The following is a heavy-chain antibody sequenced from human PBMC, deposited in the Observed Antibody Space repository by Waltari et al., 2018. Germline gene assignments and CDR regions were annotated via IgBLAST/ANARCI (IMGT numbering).Heavy chain of an antibody. D-gene: IGHD3-3*01. V-gene: IGHV5-51*01. CDR2: IYQSDSDT. J-gene: IGHJ4*02. CDR1: GYSSTSYW. Sequence: EVQLVQSGAEVRKPGQSLKISCTWSGYSSTSYWIGWVRQMSGKGLEWMTMIYQSDSDTSYSPSLEGQVTRAVEQSTCTAYLQWSSLKASDTAIYDCARHFGVGNCADYWGQGTKVTVSS. CDR3: ARHFGVGNCADY.